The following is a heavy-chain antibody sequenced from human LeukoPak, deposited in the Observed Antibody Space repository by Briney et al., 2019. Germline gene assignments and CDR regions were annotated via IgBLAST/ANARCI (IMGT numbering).Heavy chain of an antibody. D-gene: IGHD4-17*01. V-gene: IGHV3-21*01. CDR2: ISSSSSYI. J-gene: IGHJ4*02. CDR3: ARALYGDYNFDY. Sequence: GGSLRLSCAASGFTFSSYGMHWVRQAPGKGLEWVSSISSSSSYIYYADSVKGRFTISRDNAKNSLYLQMNSLRAEDTAVYYCARALYGDYNFDYWGQGTLVTVSS. CDR1: GFTFSSYG.